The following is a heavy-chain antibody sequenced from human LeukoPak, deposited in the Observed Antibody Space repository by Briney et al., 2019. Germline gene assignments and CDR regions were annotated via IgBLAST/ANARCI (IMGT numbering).Heavy chain of an antibody. J-gene: IGHJ4*02. D-gene: IGHD3-22*01. CDR1: GFTFSSYG. V-gene: IGHV3-30*18. Sequence: GGSLRLSCAASGFTFSSYGMPWVRQAPGKGLEWVAVISYDGSNKYYADSVKGRFTISRDNSKNTLYLQMNSLRAEDTAVYYCAKSNYYDSSGYFDYWGQGTLVTVSS. CDR3: AKSNYYDSSGYFDY. CDR2: ISYDGSNK.